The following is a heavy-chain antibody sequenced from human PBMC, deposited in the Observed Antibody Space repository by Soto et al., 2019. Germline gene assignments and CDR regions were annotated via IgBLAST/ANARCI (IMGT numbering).Heavy chain of an antibody. J-gene: IGHJ3*02. CDR1: GGSISSGGYS. CDR3: ARVPARLGAFDI. Sequence: QLQLQESGSGLVKPSQTLSLTCAVSGGSISSGGYSWSWIRQPPGKGLEWIGYIYDSGSSYYNPSLKSRVTISLDRSKTQFSLKLSSVPAADTAVYYCARVPARLGAFDIWGQGTMVTVSS. CDR2: IYDSGSS. D-gene: IGHD2-2*01. V-gene: IGHV4-30-2*01.